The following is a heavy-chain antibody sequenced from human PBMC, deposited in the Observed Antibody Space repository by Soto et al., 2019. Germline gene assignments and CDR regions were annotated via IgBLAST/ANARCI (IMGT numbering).Heavy chain of an antibody. CDR1: GLTFRSYW. J-gene: IGHJ4*02. CDR3: ARDMQLWPLDS. CDR2: INTDGSVA. V-gene: IGHV3-74*03. Sequence: EVQLVESGGGLVQPGEYLRLSCAASGLTFRSYWMHWVRQAPGTGLVWVSRINTDGSVAMYVDSVKGRFTISRDNAKNTLYLHMNRLIAEDTAFYYCARDMQLWPLDSWGQGTLVTVSS. D-gene: IGHD2-21*01.